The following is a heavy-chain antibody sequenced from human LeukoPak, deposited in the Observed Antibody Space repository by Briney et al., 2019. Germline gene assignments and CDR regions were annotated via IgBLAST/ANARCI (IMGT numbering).Heavy chain of an antibody. V-gene: IGHV4-4*07. Sequence: SETLSLTCTVSGGSISSYYWSWIRQPAGKGLEWIGRIYTSGSTNYNPSLKSRVTMSADTSKNQFSLKLSSVTAADTAVYYCARAGGAYSGWRFNWFDPWGQGTLVTVSS. D-gene: IGHD6-19*01. CDR3: ARAGGAYSGWRFNWFDP. J-gene: IGHJ5*02. CDR1: GGSISSYY. CDR2: IYTSGST.